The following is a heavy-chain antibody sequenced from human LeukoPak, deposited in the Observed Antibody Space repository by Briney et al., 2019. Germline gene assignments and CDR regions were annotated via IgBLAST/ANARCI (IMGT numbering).Heavy chain of an antibody. CDR2: IYSSGST. V-gene: IGHV4-61*02. CDR1: SGSISSGTYY. Sequence: SETLSLTCTVSSGSISSGTYYWSWIRQPAGKGLEWIGRIYSSGSTNYNPSLKSRVTISVDTSKNQFSLKLSSVTAADTAVYYCARDGGQYDSSGYLNWFDPWGQGTLVTVSS. J-gene: IGHJ5*02. D-gene: IGHD3-22*01. CDR3: ARDGGQYDSSGYLNWFDP.